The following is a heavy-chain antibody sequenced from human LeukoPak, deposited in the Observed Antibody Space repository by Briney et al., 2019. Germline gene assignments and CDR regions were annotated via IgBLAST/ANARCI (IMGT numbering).Heavy chain of an antibody. Sequence: ASVKVSCKASGGTFSSYAISWVRQAPGQGLEWMGRIIPIFGTANYAQKFQGRVTITTDESTSTAYMELSSLRSEDTAVYYCARGSGAYCGGDCYSGYFDHWGQGTLVTVSS. CDR1: GGTFSSYA. J-gene: IGHJ4*02. D-gene: IGHD2-21*02. CDR2: IIPIFGTA. CDR3: ARGSGAYCGGDCYSGYFDH. V-gene: IGHV1-69*05.